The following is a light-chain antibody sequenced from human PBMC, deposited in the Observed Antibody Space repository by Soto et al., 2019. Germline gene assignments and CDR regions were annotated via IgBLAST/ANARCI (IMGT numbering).Light chain of an antibody. CDR1: QSVDSS. CDR3: QQYKNWPPIT. Sequence: EIVMTQSPATLSVSPGESATLSCRASQSVDSSLAWYQQKPGQAPRLLIYGASTRATGVPARFSGSGSGTEFTLTISSLQSEDFAVYYCQQYKNWPPITFGQGTRLDIK. CDR2: GAS. V-gene: IGKV3-15*01. J-gene: IGKJ5*01.